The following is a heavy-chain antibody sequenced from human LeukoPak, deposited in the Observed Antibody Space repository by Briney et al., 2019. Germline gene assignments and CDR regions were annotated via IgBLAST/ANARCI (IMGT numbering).Heavy chain of an antibody. CDR1: GFTVSSNY. V-gene: IGHV3-53*04. CDR3: ARTSHETYDFWSGYFFSVWFDP. D-gene: IGHD3-3*01. Sequence: GGSLRLSCAASGFTVSSNYMSWVRQAPGKGLEWVSVIYSGGSTYYADSVKGRFTISRHNSKNTLYLQMNSLRAEDTAVYYCARTSHETYDFWSGYFFSVWFDPWGQGTLVTVSS. CDR2: IYSGGST. J-gene: IGHJ5*02.